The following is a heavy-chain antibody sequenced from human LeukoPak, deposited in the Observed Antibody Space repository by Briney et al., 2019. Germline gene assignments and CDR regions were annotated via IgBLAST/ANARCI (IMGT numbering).Heavy chain of an antibody. CDR3: ARDTISPNSPFDAFDI. CDR1: GFTFSSYA. D-gene: IGHD3-10*01. CDR2: ISGSGSST. V-gene: IGHV3-23*01. J-gene: IGHJ3*02. Sequence: GGSLRLSCAASGFTFSSYAMSWVRQTPGKGLEWVSAISGSGSSTYYADSVKGRFTISRDNSKNTLYLQMNSLRAEDTAVYYCARDTISPNSPFDAFDIWGQGTMVTVSS.